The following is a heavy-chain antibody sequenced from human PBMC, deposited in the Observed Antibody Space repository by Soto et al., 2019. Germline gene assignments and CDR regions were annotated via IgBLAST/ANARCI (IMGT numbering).Heavy chain of an antibody. V-gene: IGHV1-18*01. Sequence: ASVKVSCKASGYTFTSYGISWVRQAPGQGLEGMGWISAYNGNTNYAQKLQGRVTMTTDTSTSTAYMELRSLRSDDTAVYYCARIDFGSGSYYRYGMDVWGQGTTVTVSS. J-gene: IGHJ6*02. CDR3: ARIDFGSGSYYRYGMDV. CDR1: GYTFTSYG. D-gene: IGHD1-26*01. CDR2: ISAYNGNT.